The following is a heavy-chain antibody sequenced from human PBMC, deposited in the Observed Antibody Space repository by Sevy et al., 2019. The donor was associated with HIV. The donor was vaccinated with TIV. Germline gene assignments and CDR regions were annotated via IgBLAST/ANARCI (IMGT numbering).Heavy chain of an antibody. Sequence: GWSLRLSCAASGFTFSNYSMTWVRQAPGKGLEWISYISSSSRTIYNADSVKGRFTISRDNAKNSLYLQMNSLRDEATAVYYCARHVTNVVQRISTRAFDIWGQGTMVTVSS. V-gene: IGHV3-48*02. J-gene: IGHJ3*02. CDR3: ARHVTNVVQRISTRAFDI. CDR2: ISSSSRTI. CDR1: GFTFSNYS. D-gene: IGHD2-21*01.